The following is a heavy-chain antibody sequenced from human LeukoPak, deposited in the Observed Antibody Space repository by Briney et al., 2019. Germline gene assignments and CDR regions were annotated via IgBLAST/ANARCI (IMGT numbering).Heavy chain of an antibody. D-gene: IGHD2-8*02. CDR1: GFTFDDYA. J-gene: IGHJ4*02. CDR2: ISWNSGCI. V-gene: IGHV3-9*01. Sequence: GGSLRLSCAASGFTFDDYAMHWVRQAPGKGLEWVSGISWNSGCIGYADSVKGRFTISRDNAKNSLYLQMNSLRAEDTALYYCAKDIAARGVLDYWGQGTLVTVSS. CDR3: AKDIAARGVLDY.